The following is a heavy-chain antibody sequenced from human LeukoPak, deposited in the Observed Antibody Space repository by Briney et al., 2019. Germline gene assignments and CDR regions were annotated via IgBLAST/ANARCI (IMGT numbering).Heavy chain of an antibody. CDR3: ATDGYSYGRLRGY. V-gene: IGHV3-53*01. CDR2: IYSGGST. D-gene: IGHD5-18*01. J-gene: IGHJ4*02. CDR1: GFTVSSNY. Sequence: GGSLRLSCAASGFTVSSNYMSWVRQAPGKGLEWVSVIYSGGSTYYADSVKGRFTISRDNSKNTLYLQMNSLRGEDTAVYYCATDGYSYGRLRGYGGQGTLVTVSS.